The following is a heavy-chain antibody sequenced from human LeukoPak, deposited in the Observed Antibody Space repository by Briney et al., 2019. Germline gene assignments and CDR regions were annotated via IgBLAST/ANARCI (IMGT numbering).Heavy chain of an antibody. CDR1: GYTFTSYG. Sequence: ASVKVSCKASGYTFTSYGISWVRQAPGQGLEWMGWISAYNGNTNYAQKLQGRVTMTTDTSTSTAYMELRSLRSDDTAVYYCARGVKWWLLVDDAFDIWGQGTMVTVSS. J-gene: IGHJ3*02. CDR3: ARGVKWWLLVDDAFDI. V-gene: IGHV1-18*01. CDR2: ISAYNGNT. D-gene: IGHD2-15*01.